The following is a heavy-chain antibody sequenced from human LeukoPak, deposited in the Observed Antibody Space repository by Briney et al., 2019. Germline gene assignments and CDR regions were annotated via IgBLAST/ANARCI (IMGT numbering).Heavy chain of an antibody. V-gene: IGHV4-59*12. CDR2: IYYNGST. CDR1: GGLIRSYY. D-gene: IGHD3-22*01. Sequence: PSETLSLTCTVSGGLIRSYYWSWIRQPPGKGLEWIGYIYYNGSTDYNPSLKSRVTISVDTSKNQFSLKLSSVTAADTAVYYCARELVVINYFDYWGQGTLVTVSS. J-gene: IGHJ4*02. CDR3: ARELVVINYFDY.